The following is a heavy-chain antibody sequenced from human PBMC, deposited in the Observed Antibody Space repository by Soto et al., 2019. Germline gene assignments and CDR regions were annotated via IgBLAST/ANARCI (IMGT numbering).Heavy chain of an antibody. D-gene: IGHD6-19*01. CDR1: CSSIIGYY. Sequence: SETLSLTCTFSCSSIIGYYWTWIRQSPERGLEWIGYIHYSGSANYNPSLNCRLTMSVDRSKSQFSTKLASVTAADTAVYYCARGVGGSGLNWFDPWGQGTLVTVSS. V-gene: IGHV4-59*12. J-gene: IGHJ5*02. CDR2: IHYSGSA. CDR3: ARGVGGSGLNWFDP.